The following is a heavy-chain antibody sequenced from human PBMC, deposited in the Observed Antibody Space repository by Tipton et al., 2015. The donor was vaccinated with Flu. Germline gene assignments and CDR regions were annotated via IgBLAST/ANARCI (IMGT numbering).Heavy chain of an antibody. D-gene: IGHD6-13*01. CDR2: IIPIFGTA. Sequence: QVQLVQSGAEVKKPGSSVKVSCKASGGTFSSYAISWVRQAPGQGLEWMGGIIPIFGTANYAQKFQGRVTITADASTSTAYMELSSLRSEDTAVYYCARERAQQLVLADAFDICCRETILTVSS. J-gene: IGHJ3*02. CDR1: GGTFSSYA. V-gene: IGHV1-69*01. CDR3: ARERAQQLVLADAFDI.